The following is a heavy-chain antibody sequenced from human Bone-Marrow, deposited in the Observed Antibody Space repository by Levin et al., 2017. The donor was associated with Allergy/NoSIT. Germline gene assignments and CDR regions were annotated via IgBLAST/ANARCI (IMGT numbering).Heavy chain of an antibody. CDR3: ARGVGYSSSSPFDY. V-gene: IGHV3-30*04. CDR1: GFTFSSYA. D-gene: IGHD6-6*01. Sequence: TGESLKISCAASGFTFSSYAMHWVRQAPGKGLEWVAVISYDGSNKYYADSVKGRFTISRDNSKNTLYLQMNSLRAEDTAVYYCARGVGYSSSSPFDYWGQGTLVTVSS. J-gene: IGHJ4*02. CDR2: ISYDGSNK.